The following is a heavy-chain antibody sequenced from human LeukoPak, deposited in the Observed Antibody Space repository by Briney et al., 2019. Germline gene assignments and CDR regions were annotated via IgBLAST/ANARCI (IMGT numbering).Heavy chain of an antibody. CDR2: ISWNSGSI. Sequence: GRSLRLSCAASGFTFDDYAMHWIRQAPGKGLEWVSGISWNSGSIGYADSVKGRFTISRDNAKNSLYLQMNSLRAEDTALYYCAKGPQAGIDYWGQGTLVTVSS. J-gene: IGHJ4*02. CDR1: GFTFDDYA. CDR3: AKGPQAGIDY. V-gene: IGHV3-9*01.